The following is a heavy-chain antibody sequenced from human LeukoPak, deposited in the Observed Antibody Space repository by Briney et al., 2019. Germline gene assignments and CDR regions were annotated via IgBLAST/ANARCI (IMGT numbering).Heavy chain of an antibody. V-gene: IGHV4-39*01. CDR3: ARPYSAGWFRFQH. D-gene: IGHD6-19*01. J-gene: IGHJ1*01. CDR2: ISYSVST. CDR1: GDSISSNTYY. Sequence: SETLSLTCTVSGDSISSNTYYWGWIRQPPGKGLEWIGSISYSVSTYYNPSLKSRVTISVDTSKSQFSLKLSSVTAADTAVYYCARPYSAGWFRFQHWGQGTLVTVSS.